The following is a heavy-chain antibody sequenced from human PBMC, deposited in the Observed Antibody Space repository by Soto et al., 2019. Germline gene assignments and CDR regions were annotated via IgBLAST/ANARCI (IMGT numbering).Heavy chain of an antibody. V-gene: IGHV1-69*06. J-gene: IGHJ5*02. CDR1: GGTFSSYA. Sequence: QVQLVQSGAEVKKPGSSVKVSCEASGGTFSSYAISWVRQAPGQGREWMGGIIPIFGTANYAQKFQGRVTITADKSTRTAYMELSSLRSEDTAVYYCARASNCFDPWGQGTLVTVSA. CDR2: IIPIFGTA. CDR3: ARASNCFDP.